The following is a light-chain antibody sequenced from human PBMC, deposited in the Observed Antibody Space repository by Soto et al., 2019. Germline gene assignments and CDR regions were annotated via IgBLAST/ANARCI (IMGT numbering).Light chain of an antibody. J-gene: IGKJ4*01. CDR2: WAS. Sequence: DFVLTQSPDSLAVSLGERATINCRSSQTLLSSSDNQNYLAWSRQRPGQPPELLVYWASTRESGVPDRFSGSGSGTEFTLNISRLQAEDVAVYYCHQYFSTPLTFGGGTKLEIK. CDR3: HQYFSTPLT. CDR1: QTLLSSSDNQNY. V-gene: IGKV4-1*01.